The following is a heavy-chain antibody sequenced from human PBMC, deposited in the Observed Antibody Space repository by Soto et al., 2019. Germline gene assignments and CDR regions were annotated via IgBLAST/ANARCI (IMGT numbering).Heavy chain of an antibody. CDR3: AKGGGYCSGGSCRPYYFGY. D-gene: IGHD2-15*01. J-gene: IGHJ4*02. CDR2: ISWNSGSI. Sequence: EVQLVESGGGLVQPGRSLRLSCAASGFTFDDYAMHWVRQAPGKGLEWVSGISWNSGSIGYADSVKGRFTISRDNAKNSLYLQMNSLRAEDTVLYYCAKGGGYCSGGSCRPYYFGYWGQGSLVTVSS. CDR1: GFTFDDYA. V-gene: IGHV3-9*01.